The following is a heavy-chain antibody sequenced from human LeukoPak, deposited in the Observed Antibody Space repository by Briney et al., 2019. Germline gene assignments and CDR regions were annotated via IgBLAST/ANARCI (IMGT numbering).Heavy chain of an antibody. CDR1: GYTFTSYG. D-gene: IGHD3-22*01. CDR3: ARDSLQIYYDSSGYHLDAFDN. J-gene: IGHJ3*02. Sequence: ASVKVSCKPSGYTFTSYGISWVRQAPGQGLEWMGWISGSNGNTKYAQKLQGRVTMTTDTSTSTAYMELRSLRSDDTAVYYCARDSLQIYYDSSGYHLDAFDNWGQGTMVTVSS. V-gene: IGHV1-18*01. CDR2: ISGSNGNT.